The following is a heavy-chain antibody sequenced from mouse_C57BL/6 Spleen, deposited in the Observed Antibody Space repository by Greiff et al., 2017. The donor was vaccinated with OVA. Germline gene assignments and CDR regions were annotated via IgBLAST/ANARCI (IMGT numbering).Heavy chain of an antibody. V-gene: IGHV1-9*01. CDR3: ARRYYDYGGGMDY. D-gene: IGHD2-4*01. CDR1: GFTFTGYW. Sequence: QVQLQQSGAELMKPGASVTISCKATGFTFTGYWIEWVQQRPGHGLEWIGEILPGSGSTNYNEKFKGLATFTADTSSNTAYKRHIILTTEDSTIDYCARRYYDYGGGMDYWGQGTSVTVSS. CDR2: ILPGSGST. J-gene: IGHJ4*01.